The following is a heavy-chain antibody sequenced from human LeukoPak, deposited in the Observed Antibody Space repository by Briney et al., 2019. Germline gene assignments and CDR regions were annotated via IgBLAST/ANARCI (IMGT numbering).Heavy chain of an antibody. D-gene: IGHD3-22*01. V-gene: IGHV4-39*07. J-gene: IGHJ3*02. CDR3: ARDSHPVFWTMIGSRAFDI. Sequence: SETLSLTCTVSGGSISSSTYYWGWIRQPPGKGLEWIGSIYYSGSTYYNPSLKSRVTISVDTSKNQFSLKLSSVTAADTAVYYCARDSHPVFWTMIGSRAFDIWGQGTMVTVSS. CDR1: GGSISSSTYY. CDR2: IYYSGST.